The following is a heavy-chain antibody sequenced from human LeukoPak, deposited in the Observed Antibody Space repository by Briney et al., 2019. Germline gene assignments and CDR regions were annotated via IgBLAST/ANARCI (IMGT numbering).Heavy chain of an antibody. CDR2: IYYSGST. V-gene: IGHV4-61*05. J-gene: IGHJ4*02. D-gene: IGHD1-26*01. Sequence: PSETLSLTCTVSGCSISSTSYHWAWIRQPPGKGLEWIGYIYYSGSTNYNPSLKSRVTISVDTSKNQFSLRLSSVTAADTAVYYCERAGSDSGTFDSWGQGTLVTVSS. CDR3: ERAGSDSGTFDS. CDR1: GCSISSTSYH.